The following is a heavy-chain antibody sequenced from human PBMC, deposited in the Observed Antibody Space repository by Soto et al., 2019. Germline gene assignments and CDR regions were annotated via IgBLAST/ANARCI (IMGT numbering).Heavy chain of an antibody. D-gene: IGHD6-6*01. Sequence: QVQLVQSGAEVKKPGSSVKVSCKASGGTFSSYAISWVRQAPGKWLEWMGGIIPIFGTANYAQKFQGRVTITADESTSTAYMELSSLRSEDTAVYSCARDGRRHSSTSDYSYYYGMDVWGQGTKVTVSS. CDR3: ARDGRRHSSTSDYSYYYGMDV. V-gene: IGHV1-69*01. J-gene: IGHJ6*02. CDR2: IIPIFGTA. CDR1: GGTFSSYA.